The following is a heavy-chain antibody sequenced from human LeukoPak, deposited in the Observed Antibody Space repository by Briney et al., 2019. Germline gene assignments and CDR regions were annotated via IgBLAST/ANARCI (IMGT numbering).Heavy chain of an antibody. CDR1: GGSISSGSYY. V-gene: IGHV4-61*02. CDR2: IYTSGST. J-gene: IGHJ4*02. D-gene: IGHD6-6*01. Sequence: SQTLSLTCTASGGSISSGSYYWSWIRQPAGKGLEWIGRIYTSGSTNYNPSLKSRVTISVDTSKNQFSLKLSSVTAADTAVYYCARDIAARRFDYWGQGTLVTVSS. CDR3: ARDIAARRFDY.